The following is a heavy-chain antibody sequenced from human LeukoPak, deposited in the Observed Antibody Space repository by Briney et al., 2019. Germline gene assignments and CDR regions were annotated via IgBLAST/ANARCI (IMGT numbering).Heavy chain of an antibody. CDR2: ISSSSSYI. D-gene: IGHD4-11*01. V-gene: IGHV3-21*01. J-gene: IGHJ5*01. CDR1: GFTFSSYS. Sequence: GESLKISCAASGFTFSSYSMNWVRQAPGKGLEWVSSISSSSSYIYYADSLKGRFTISRDNAKNSLYLQMNSLRAEDTAVYYCARDMGGGDYRGFDSWGQGTLVTVSS. CDR3: ARDMGGGDYRGFDS.